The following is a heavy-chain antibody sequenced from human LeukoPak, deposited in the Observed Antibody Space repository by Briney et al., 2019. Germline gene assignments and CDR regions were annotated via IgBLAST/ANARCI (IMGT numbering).Heavy chain of an antibody. CDR1: GYSFTDYW. CDR2: IHPRSSET. V-gene: IGHV5-51*01. Sequence: GESLKISCQTSGYSFTDYWIGWVRQLPGKGLEWMGIIHPRSSETRYSPSFQGQVTFSVDRAISTAYLQWNGLKASHTAIFYCARLDSGGYYYVHYWGQGTLVTVSS. D-gene: IGHD3-22*01. CDR3: ARLDSGGYYYVHY. J-gene: IGHJ4*02.